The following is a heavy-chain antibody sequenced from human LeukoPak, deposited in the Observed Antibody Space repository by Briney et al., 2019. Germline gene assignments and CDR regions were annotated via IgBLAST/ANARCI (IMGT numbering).Heavy chain of an antibody. J-gene: IGHJ4*02. CDR2: IYYSGST. CDR3: AASRSSSGWSLIDY. V-gene: IGHV4-59*01. Sequence: SETLSLTCTVSGGPINSYYWSWIRQPPGKGLEWVGYIYYSGSTNYKPSLKRRVTIPVDTSKNQFSLKVSSVTAADTAVYYGAASRSSSGWSLIDYWGQGALVTVSS. D-gene: IGHD6-19*01. CDR1: GGPINSYY.